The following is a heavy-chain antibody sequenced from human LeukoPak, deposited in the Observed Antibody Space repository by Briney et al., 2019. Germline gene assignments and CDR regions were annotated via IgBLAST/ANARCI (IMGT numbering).Heavy chain of an antibody. D-gene: IGHD4-11*01. J-gene: IGHJ6*03. CDR2: ISAYNGNA. V-gene: IGHV1-18*01. CDR3: AREDSNGYYYYYMDV. Sequence: ASVKVSCKASGYTFTSYGISWVRQAPGQGLEWMGWISAYNGNANYAQKLQGRVTMTTDTSTSTAYMELRSLRSDDTAVYYCAREDSNGYYYYYMDVWGKGTTVTVSS. CDR1: GYTFTSYG.